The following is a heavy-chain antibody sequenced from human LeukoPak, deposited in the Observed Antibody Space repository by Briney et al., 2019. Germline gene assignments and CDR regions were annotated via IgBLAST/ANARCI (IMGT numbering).Heavy chain of an antibody. Sequence: GGSLRLSCAASGFTFSSYSMNWVRQAPGKGLEWVSAISGSGGSTYYADSVKGRFTISRDNSKNTLYLQMNSLRAEDTAVYYCAKEGRAQLSTDFDYWGQGTLVTVSS. CDR2: ISGSGGST. V-gene: IGHV3-23*01. D-gene: IGHD3-10*01. CDR3: AKEGRAQLSTDFDY. CDR1: GFTFSSYS. J-gene: IGHJ4*02.